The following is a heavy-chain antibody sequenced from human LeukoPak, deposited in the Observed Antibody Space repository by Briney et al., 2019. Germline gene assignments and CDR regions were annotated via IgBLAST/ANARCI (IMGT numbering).Heavy chain of an antibody. D-gene: IGHD3-9*01. Sequence: ASVKVSCTGSGYAFTSSGITWVRDAPGQGLEWMGWISTYNGNTNYAQKRQGRVTMTTDTSTSTAYMELRSLRSDDTAVYYCARDYDIWTGTQDAFDIWGQGTMVTVSS. V-gene: IGHV1-18*01. CDR1: GYAFTSSG. CDR2: ISTYNGNT. J-gene: IGHJ3*02. CDR3: ARDYDIWTGTQDAFDI.